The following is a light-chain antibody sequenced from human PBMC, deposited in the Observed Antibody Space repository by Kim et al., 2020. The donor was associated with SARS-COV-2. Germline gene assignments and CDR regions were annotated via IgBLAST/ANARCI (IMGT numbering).Light chain of an antibody. CDR2: DAS. J-gene: IGKJ4*01. Sequence: DIQMTQSPSSLSASLGDTVTITCQASQDILNSLMWYQQKPGKAPTFLIYDASTLDTGVPSRYSGTGSGTKFTFTISSLQPEDIGTYCSQKHAHLPLTFGGGTKLENK. CDR1: QDILNS. CDR3: QKHAHLPLT. V-gene: IGKV1-33*01.